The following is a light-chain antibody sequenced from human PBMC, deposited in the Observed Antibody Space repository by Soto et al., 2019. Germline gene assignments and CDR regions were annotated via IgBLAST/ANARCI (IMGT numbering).Light chain of an antibody. CDR2: AAS. J-gene: IGKJ4*01. CDR1: QSVGSA. Sequence: EIVMTQSPATLSVSPGETATLSCRASQSVGSAVAWYQHKPGQAPRLLIVAASMRATGVPGRFSGGGSGTEFTLIISSLQSEDFAVYYCQQYKNWPPLTFGGGTTVEIK. V-gene: IGKV3-15*01. CDR3: QQYKNWPPLT.